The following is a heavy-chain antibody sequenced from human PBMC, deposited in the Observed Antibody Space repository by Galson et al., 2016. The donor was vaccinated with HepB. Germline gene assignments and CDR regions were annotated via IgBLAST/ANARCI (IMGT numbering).Heavy chain of an antibody. V-gene: IGHV3-23*01. Sequence: SLRLSCAASGFSFNNYAMGWVRQTPGKGLEWVSDIRGSGGGATYADSVMGRFTISRDNSKNTLYMQVNSLRAEDTAVYYCSKGEFDFWGGHQSFEYWGQGTLVTVSS. CDR3: SKGEFDFWGGHQSFEY. CDR2: IRGSGGGA. CDR1: GFSFNNYA. J-gene: IGHJ4*02. D-gene: IGHD3-3*01.